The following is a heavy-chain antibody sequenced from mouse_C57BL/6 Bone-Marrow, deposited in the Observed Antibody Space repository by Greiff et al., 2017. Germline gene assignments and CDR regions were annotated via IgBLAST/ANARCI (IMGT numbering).Heavy chain of an antibody. CDR1: GYTFTDYY. D-gene: IGHD1-1*01. Sequence: VQLQQSGPELVKPGASVKISCKASGYTFTDYYMNWVKQSHGKSLEWIGDINPNNGGTSYNQKFKGKATLTVDKSSSTAYMELRSLTSEDSAVYYCARRGSSKYYYAMDYWGQGTSVTVSS. J-gene: IGHJ4*01. CDR2: INPNNGGT. CDR3: ARRGSSKYYYAMDY. V-gene: IGHV1-26*01.